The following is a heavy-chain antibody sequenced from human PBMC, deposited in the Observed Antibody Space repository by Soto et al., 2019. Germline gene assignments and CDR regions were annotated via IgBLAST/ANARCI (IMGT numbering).Heavy chain of an antibody. D-gene: IGHD6-13*01. Sequence: GGSLRLSCAASGFTFSDYYMSWIRQAPGKGLEWVSYISSSGSTIYYADSVKGRFTISRDNAKNSLYLQMNSLRAEDTAVYYCARDRGSDSSSWYWGERIFDYWGQGTLVTVSS. V-gene: IGHV3-11*01. CDR2: ISSSGSTI. J-gene: IGHJ4*02. CDR1: GFTFSDYY. CDR3: ARDRGSDSSSWYWGERIFDY.